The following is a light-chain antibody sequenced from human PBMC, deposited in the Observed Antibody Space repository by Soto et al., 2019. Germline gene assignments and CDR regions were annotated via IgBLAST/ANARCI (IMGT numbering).Light chain of an antibody. V-gene: IGLV2-8*01. CDR2: EVN. J-gene: IGLJ1*01. CDR1: SSDVGGHKY. Sequence: QSALTQPPSASGSPGQSVTISCTGTSSDVGGHKYVSWYQQHPDKAPKLMIFEVNKRPSGVPDRFSGSKSGNTASLTVSGLQAEDEADYYCSSYAGINNLGVFGTGTKLTVL. CDR3: SSYAGINNLGV.